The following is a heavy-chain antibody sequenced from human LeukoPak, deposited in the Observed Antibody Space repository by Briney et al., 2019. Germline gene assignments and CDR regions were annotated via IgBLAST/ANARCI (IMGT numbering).Heavy chain of an antibody. CDR3: ARGGRYSSSSGFGY. D-gene: IGHD6-6*01. V-gene: IGHV4-59*12. CDR2: IYYSGNT. Sequence: SETLSLTCTVSGGYISDYYWNWIRQPPGKGLEWIGYIYYSGNTNYNPSLKSRVTMSIDTSNNQFSLKLSSVTAADTAVYYCARGGRYSSSSGFGYWGQGTLVTVSS. J-gene: IGHJ4*02. CDR1: GGYISDYY.